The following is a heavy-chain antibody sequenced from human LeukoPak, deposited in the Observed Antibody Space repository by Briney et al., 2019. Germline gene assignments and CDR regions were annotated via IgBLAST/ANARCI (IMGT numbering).Heavy chain of an antibody. J-gene: IGHJ4*02. V-gene: IGHV3-7*01. Sequence: PGGSLRLSCAASGFTFSSYWMSWVRQAPGKGLEWVANIKQDGSEKYYVDSVKGRFTISRDNAKNSLYLQMNSLRAEDTAVYYCARAGLGSGYHGGFDYWGQGTLFTVSS. CDR2: IKQDGSEK. D-gene: IGHD3-22*01. CDR3: ARAGLGSGYHGGFDY. CDR1: GFTFSSYW.